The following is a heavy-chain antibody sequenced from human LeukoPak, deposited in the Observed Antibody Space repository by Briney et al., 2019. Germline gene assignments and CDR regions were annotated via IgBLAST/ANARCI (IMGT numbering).Heavy chain of an antibody. CDR2: ISYDGSNK. D-gene: IGHD6-19*01. CDR1: GCTFSSYA. J-gene: IGHJ4*02. Sequence: GGSLRLSCAASGCTFSSYAMHWVRQAPGKGLEWVAVISYDGSNKYYADSVKGRFTISRDDSKNTLYLQMNSLRAEDTAVYYCASSLPGYSSGWYGIDYWGQGTLVTVSS. V-gene: IGHV3-30*04. CDR3: ASSLPGYSSGWYGIDY.